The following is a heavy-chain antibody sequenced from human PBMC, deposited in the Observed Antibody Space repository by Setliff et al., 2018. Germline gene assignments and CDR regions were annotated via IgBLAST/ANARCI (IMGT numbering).Heavy chain of an antibody. V-gene: IGHV4-39*01. D-gene: IGHD3-10*01. J-gene: IGHJ3*02. CDR2: IHYNGNL. CDR3: ARRPTGPGAPFDI. Sequence: SETLSLTCAVSGGSISSSSYYWGWIRQSPGEGLEWIANIHYNGNLYYNPSLKNRATISMDTSKIQFSLKLISVTAADTALYFCARRPTGPGAPFDIWGHGTMVTGSS. CDR1: GGSISSSSYY.